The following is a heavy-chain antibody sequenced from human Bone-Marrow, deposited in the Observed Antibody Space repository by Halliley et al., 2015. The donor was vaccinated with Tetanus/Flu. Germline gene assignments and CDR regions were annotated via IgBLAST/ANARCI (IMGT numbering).Heavy chain of an antibody. Sequence: SLRLSCAASDFTFSIYHMNWVRQAPGKGLEWVSEISASGDTTYYAESVKGRFTVSRDNSKNTLYLQMNFLRDEDTALYYCAKRRWELPRAFDHWGQGTLVSVSS. J-gene: IGHJ5*02. CDR3: AKRRWELPRAFDH. D-gene: IGHD1-26*01. CDR2: ISASGDTT. V-gene: IGHV3-23*01. CDR1: DFTFSIYH.